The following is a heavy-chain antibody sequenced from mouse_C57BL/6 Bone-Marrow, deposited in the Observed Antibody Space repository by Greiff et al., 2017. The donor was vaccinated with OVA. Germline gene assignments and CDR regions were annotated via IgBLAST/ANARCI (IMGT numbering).Heavy chain of an antibody. Sequence: EVMLVESVAELVRPGASVKLSCTASGFNIKNTYMHWVKQRPEQGLEWIGRIDPANGNTKYAPKFQGKATITADTSSNTAYLQLSSLTSEDTAIYYCASGYYGSSYAWFAYWGQGTLVTVSA. J-gene: IGHJ3*01. V-gene: IGHV14-3*01. CDR1: GFNIKNTY. CDR2: IDPANGNT. CDR3: ASGYYGSSYAWFAY. D-gene: IGHD1-1*01.